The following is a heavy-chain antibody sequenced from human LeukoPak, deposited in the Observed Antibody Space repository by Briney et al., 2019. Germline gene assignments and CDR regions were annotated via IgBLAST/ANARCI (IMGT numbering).Heavy chain of an antibody. Sequence: GGSLRLSCVASGFTFSSFEMNWVRQAPGKGLEWVSFISGNGSTIYYADSVKGRFTISRDNAKNSLYLQMNGLRAEDTAVYYCARDLITIFGIDCWGQGILVTVSS. CDR1: GFTFSSFE. CDR3: ARDLITIFGIDC. J-gene: IGHJ4*02. D-gene: IGHD3-3*01. CDR2: ISGNGSTI. V-gene: IGHV3-48*03.